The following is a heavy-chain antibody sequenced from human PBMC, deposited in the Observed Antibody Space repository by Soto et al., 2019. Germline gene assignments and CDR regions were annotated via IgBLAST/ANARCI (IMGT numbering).Heavy chain of an antibody. CDR1: GGSFSGYY. CDR3: ARGTRRFDP. Sequence: SETLSLTCAVYGGSFSGYYWSWIRQPPGKGLEWIGEINHSGSTNYNPSLKSRVTISVDTSKNQFSLKLSSVTAADTAVYYCARGTRRFDPWGQGTLVTVSS. J-gene: IGHJ5*02. CDR2: INHSGST. V-gene: IGHV4-34*01.